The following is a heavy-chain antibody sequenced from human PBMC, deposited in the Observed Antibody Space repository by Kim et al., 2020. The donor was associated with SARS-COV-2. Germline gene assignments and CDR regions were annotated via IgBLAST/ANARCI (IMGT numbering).Heavy chain of an antibody. D-gene: IGHD3-10*01. CDR1: GFTFSDYY. Sequence: GGSLRLSCAASGFTFSDYYMSWIRQAPGKGLEWVSYISSSSSYTNYADSVKGRFTISRDNAKNSLYLQMNSLRAEDTAVYYCARDASEGSYSLFYYYYGMDVWGQGTTVNVSS. CDR3: ARDASEGSYSLFYYYYGMDV. J-gene: IGHJ6*02. V-gene: IGHV3-11*06. CDR2: ISSSSSYT.